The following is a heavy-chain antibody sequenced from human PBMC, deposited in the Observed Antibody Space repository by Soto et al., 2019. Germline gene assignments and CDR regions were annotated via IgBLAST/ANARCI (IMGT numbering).Heavy chain of an antibody. CDR2: ISGSGGST. CDR3: AKGLRRLLRTQYYYGLDV. Sequence: AGGSLRLSCAASGFTFSPYAMSWVRQAPGKGLEWVSSISGSGGSTHYAYSVKGRFTVSRDNSKRALSLQMSSLREEDTATYYCAKGLRRLLRTQYYYGLDVWGRGTTVTVSS. CDR1: GFTFSPYA. V-gene: IGHV3-23*01. D-gene: IGHD3-10*01. J-gene: IGHJ6*02.